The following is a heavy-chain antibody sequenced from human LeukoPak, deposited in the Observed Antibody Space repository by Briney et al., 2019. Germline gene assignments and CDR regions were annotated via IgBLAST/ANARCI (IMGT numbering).Heavy chain of an antibody. CDR2: IYPRDGST. CDR3: ARDQEAFDY. J-gene: IGHJ4*02. V-gene: IGHV1-46*01. CDR1: GYSFTSNY. Sequence: ASVNVSCTASGYSFTSNYIHWVRQAPGQGLEWMGMIYPRDGSTSYAQKFQGRVTVTRDTSTSTVHMELSGLRSEDTAAYYCARDQEAFDYWGQGTLVTVSS.